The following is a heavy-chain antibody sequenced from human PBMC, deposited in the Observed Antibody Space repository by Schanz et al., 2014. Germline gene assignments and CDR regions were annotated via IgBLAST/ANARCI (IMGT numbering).Heavy chain of an antibody. CDR2: INPSGGST. Sequence: VQLEQSGAEVKKPGSSVKVSCKASGGTFSSYTISWVRQAPGQGLEWMGMINPSGGSTTYAQKFQGRVTMTRDTSTSTVYMELSSLRSDDTAVYYCARDQSPYTNSSDVRYFDYWGQGSLXTVSS. V-gene: IGHV1-46*01. D-gene: IGHD6-6*01. CDR1: GGTFSSYT. J-gene: IGHJ4*02. CDR3: ARDQSPYTNSSDVRYFDY.